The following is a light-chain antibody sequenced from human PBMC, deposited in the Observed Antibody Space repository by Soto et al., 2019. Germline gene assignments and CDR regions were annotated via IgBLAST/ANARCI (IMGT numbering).Light chain of an antibody. CDR1: QTISGD. J-gene: IGKJ1*01. Sequence: EILMTQSPATLSVSGWERATLSCRASQTISGDLAWYQQKPGQAPRLLIYGASTRATGIPARFSGSGSGTEFTLTISSVQPDDFATYFCQHYDTFSWTFGQGTNVDIK. V-gene: IGKV3-15*01. CDR3: QHYDTFSWT. CDR2: GAS.